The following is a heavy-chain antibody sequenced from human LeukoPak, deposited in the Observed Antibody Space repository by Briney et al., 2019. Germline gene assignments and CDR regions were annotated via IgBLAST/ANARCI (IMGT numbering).Heavy chain of an antibody. Sequence: PGWSLRLSCAASGFSFSDHYMTWVRQAPGKGLEWLSYISGSGSDIDYAGSVKGRFTISRDNAKNSLYLQMNILRAEDTAVYYCARGAGRSGSDYWGQGTLVTVSS. CDR3: ARGAGRSGSDY. D-gene: IGHD6-19*01. CDR1: GFSFSDHY. CDR2: ISGSGSDI. V-gene: IGHV3-11*01. J-gene: IGHJ4*02.